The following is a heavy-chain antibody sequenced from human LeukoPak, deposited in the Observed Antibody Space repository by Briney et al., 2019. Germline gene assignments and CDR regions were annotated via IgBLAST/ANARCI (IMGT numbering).Heavy chain of an antibody. CDR3: ARAWQLDY. V-gene: IGHV4-59*01. CDR1: GGSISSYY. Sequence: KSSETLSLTCTVSGGSISSYYWSWIRQPPGEGLEWIGYIYYSGSTNYNPSLKSRVTISVDTSKNQFSLKLSSVTAADTAVYYCARAWQLDYWGQGTLVTVSS. D-gene: IGHD6-6*01. CDR2: IYYSGST. J-gene: IGHJ4*02.